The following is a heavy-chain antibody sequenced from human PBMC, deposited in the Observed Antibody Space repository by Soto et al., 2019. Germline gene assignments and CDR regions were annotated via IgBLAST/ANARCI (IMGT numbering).Heavy chain of an antibody. CDR3: ARHVVVPSTTQFYYFGMDV. CDR2: IYHSGST. V-gene: IGHV4-4*02. J-gene: IGHJ6*02. D-gene: IGHD1-26*01. Sequence: TSETLSLTCAVSGASISGSNWCSWVRQPPGKGLEWIGEIYHSGSTNSNPSLKSRVTISIDKSKNQFSLKLSSVTAADTAVYYCARHVVVPSTTQFYYFGMDVWGQGTTVTVSS. CDR1: GASISGSNW.